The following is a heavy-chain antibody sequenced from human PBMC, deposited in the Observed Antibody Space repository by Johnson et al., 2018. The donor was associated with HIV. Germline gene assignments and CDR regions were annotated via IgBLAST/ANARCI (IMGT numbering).Heavy chain of an antibody. CDR2: IRSKAYGGTP. CDR1: AFTSGDSS. CDR3: SSRPHGSGRPLDI. D-gene: IGHD3-10*01. J-gene: IGHJ3*02. Sequence: VQLVESGGGLVQTGRSLRLSCIGFAFTSGDSSMNWVRQAPGRGLEWVGFIRSKAYGGTPEYAASVNGIFTISGDESRNIAYLQMDSLKTEDTAVYYCSSRPHGSGRPLDIWGQGTLVTVSS. V-gene: IGHV3-49*04.